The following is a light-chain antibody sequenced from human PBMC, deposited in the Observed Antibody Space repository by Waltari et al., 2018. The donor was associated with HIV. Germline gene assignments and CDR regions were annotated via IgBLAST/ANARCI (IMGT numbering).Light chain of an antibody. CDR1: KIRRKS. CDR2: DDT. Sequence: SHVLPQPHSVSVAPGQTARITCGGHKIRRKSVPWYQQKPGQAPVLVVYDDTARPSGIPERVSGSNSGSTAAMVISRVEAGDEADYYCQVWDSSIEVVFGGGTKLTVL. V-gene: IGLV3-21*02. CDR3: QVWDSSIEVV. J-gene: IGLJ3*02.